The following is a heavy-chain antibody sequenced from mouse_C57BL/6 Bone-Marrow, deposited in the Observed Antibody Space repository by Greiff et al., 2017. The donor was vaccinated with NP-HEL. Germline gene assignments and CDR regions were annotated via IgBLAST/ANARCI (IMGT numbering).Heavy chain of an antibody. Sequence: VQLQQSGAELARPGASVKLSCKASGYPFTSYGIRWVKQRTGQGLEWIGEIYPRSGDTYFNEKFKGKATLTADKSSSTAYMALRSLTSEDSAVYFCARYYGSSFLFDYWGQGTTRTVSA. CDR3: ARYYGSSFLFDY. CDR2: IYPRSGDT. CDR1: GYPFTSYG. D-gene: IGHD1-1*01. J-gene: IGHJ2*01. V-gene: IGHV1-81*01.